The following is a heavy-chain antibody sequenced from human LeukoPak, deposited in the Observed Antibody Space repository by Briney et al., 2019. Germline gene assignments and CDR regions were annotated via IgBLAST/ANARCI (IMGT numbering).Heavy chain of an antibody. J-gene: IGHJ4*02. CDR3: AKTPRLYYDSSGLFDY. V-gene: IGHV3-23*01. Sequence: PGGSLRLSCAASGFTFSSYAMSWVRQAPGKGLEWVSAISGSGGSTYYADSVKGRFTISRDNSKNTLYLQMNSLRAEDTAVYYCAKTPRLYYDSSGLFDYWGQGTLVTVSS. CDR1: GFTFSSYA. CDR2: ISGSGGST. D-gene: IGHD3-22*01.